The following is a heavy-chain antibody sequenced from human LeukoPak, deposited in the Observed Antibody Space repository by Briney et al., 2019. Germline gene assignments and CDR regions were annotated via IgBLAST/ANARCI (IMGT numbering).Heavy chain of an antibody. D-gene: IGHD6-19*01. J-gene: IGHJ1*01. Sequence: GGSLRLSCAASGFTFSSHWMHWVRQAPGKGLVWVSRINGVGSSASYADSVKGRFTVSRDNAKNTLNLQMNSLRAEDTAVYYCARDLFFSDAGYSSGWRAEYFHHWGQGTLVTVSS. CDR1: GFTFSSHW. CDR2: INGVGSSA. V-gene: IGHV3-74*01. CDR3: ARDLFFSDAGYSSGWRAEYFHH.